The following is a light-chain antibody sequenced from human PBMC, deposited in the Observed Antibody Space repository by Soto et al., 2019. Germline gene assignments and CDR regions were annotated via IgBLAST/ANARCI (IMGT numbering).Light chain of an antibody. CDR3: QQRSNWPWT. V-gene: IGKV3-11*01. CDR1: QSVSSY. Sequence: EIVVTRSPATLSFSPLEIATLSFRASQSVSSYLAWYQQKLGQAPRLLIYDASNRATGIPARFSGSGSGTDFTLTISSLEPEDFAVYYCQQRSNWPWTFGQGTKVDIK. CDR2: DAS. J-gene: IGKJ1*01.